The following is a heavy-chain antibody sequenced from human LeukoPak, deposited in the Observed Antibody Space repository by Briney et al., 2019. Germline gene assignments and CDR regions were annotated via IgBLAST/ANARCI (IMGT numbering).Heavy chain of an antibody. V-gene: IGHV3-9*03. J-gene: IGHJ4*02. CDR2: ISWNSGSI. Sequence: GGSLRLSCAASGFTFDDYAMRWVRQAPGKGLEWVSGISWNSGSIDYADSVKGRFTISRDNAKNSLYLQMNSMRAEDMALHYCADDDHCCLTTVTSLGDWGQGTLVSVSS. D-gene: IGHD4-11*01. CDR1: GFTFDDYA. CDR3: ADDDHCCLTTVTSLGD.